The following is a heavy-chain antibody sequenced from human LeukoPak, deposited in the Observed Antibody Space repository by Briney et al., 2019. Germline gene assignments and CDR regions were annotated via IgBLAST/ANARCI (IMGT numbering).Heavy chain of an antibody. Sequence: PSETLSLTCTVSGGSISSYYWTWIRQPPGKGLEWIGYIYYSGSTNYNPSLKSRVTISVDTSKNQFSLKLSSVTAADTAVYYCARGGGSGWYGELYYFDYWGQGTLVTVSS. D-gene: IGHD6-19*01. CDR1: GGSISSYY. CDR3: ARGGGSGWYGELYYFDY. J-gene: IGHJ4*02. V-gene: IGHV4-59*01. CDR2: IYYSGST.